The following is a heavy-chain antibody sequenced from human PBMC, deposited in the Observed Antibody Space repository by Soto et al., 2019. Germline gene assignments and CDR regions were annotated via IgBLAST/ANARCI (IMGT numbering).Heavy chain of an antibody. CDR3: ATIVGANDY. D-gene: IGHD1-26*01. V-gene: IGHV4-4*07. J-gene: IGHJ4*02. CDR1: RASIYTYS. Sequence: KASETLSLTCTVSRASIYTYSWTWIRQPAGKGLQWIGHIYSSGSANYSPSLKSRVSMSVDSSKNQISLKLSSVTAADMAVYYCATIVGANDYWGQGTLVTVSS. CDR2: IYSSGSA.